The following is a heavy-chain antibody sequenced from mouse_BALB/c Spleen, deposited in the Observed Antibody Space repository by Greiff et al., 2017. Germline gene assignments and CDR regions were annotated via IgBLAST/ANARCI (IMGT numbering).Heavy chain of an antibody. CDR1: GYTFTSYW. V-gene: IGHV1S127*01. CDR2: IDPSDSYT. Sequence: VQLKQPGAELVKPGASVKMSCKASGYTFTSYWMHWVKQRPGQGLEWIGVIDPSDSYTSYNQKFKGKATLTVDTSSSTAYMQLSSLTSEDSAVYYCTRNYGTYWYFDVWGAGTTVTVSS. D-gene: IGHD1-1*01. CDR3: TRNYGTYWYFDV. J-gene: IGHJ1*01.